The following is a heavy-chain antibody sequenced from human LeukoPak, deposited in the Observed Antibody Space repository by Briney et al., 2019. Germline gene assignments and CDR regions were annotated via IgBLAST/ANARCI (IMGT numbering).Heavy chain of an antibody. D-gene: IGHD6-19*01. CDR1: GFTVSSNY. Sequence: GGSLRLSCAASGFTVSSNYMSWVRQAPGKGLEWVSVIYSGGSTYYADSVKGRFTISRDNSKNTLYLQMNSLRAEDTAVYYCAISSSGWSHFDYWGQGTLVTVSS. CDR2: IYSGGST. V-gene: IGHV3-66*01. J-gene: IGHJ4*02. CDR3: AISSSGWSHFDY.